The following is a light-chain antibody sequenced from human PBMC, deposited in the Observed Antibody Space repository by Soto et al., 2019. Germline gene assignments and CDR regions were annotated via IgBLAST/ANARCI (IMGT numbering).Light chain of an antibody. CDR2: GAS. CDR3: QQHASSPRT. Sequence: EIVLTQSPGTLSLSPGERATLSCRASQSLSRTYLAWYQQNPGQAPRLLFYGASSRATGIPDRFSGSGYGTDFTLTISRLEPEDFAVYFCQQHASSPRTFGQGTKVEIK. CDR1: QSLSRTY. V-gene: IGKV3-20*01. J-gene: IGKJ1*01.